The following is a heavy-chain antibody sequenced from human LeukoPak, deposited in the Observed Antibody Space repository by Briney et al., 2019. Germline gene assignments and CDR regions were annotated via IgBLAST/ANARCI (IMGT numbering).Heavy chain of an antibody. CDR2: IYPGDSDT. CDR3: ARSSASPYYYYGMDV. V-gene: IGHV5-51*01. CDR1: GYIFTSYW. J-gene: IGHJ6*02. Sequence: GESLKISCKGSGYIFTSYWIGWVRQMPGKGLEWMGIIYPGDSDTRYSPSFQGQVTISADKSISTACLQWSSLKASDTAMYYCARSSASPYYYYGMDVWGQGTTVTVSS. D-gene: IGHD3-10*01.